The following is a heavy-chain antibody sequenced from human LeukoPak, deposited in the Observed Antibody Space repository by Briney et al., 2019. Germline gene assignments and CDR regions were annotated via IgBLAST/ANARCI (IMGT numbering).Heavy chain of an antibody. CDR1: GFTFGDFP. J-gene: IGHJ4*01. CDR2: IRSKAYGGTT. V-gene: IGHV3-49*03. CDR3: VRGAYGAGTYHFDY. D-gene: IGHD3-10*01. Sequence: PGGSLRLSCTASGFTFGDFPMSWFRQAPGRGLDWGGSIRSKAYGGTTENAASVQGRFTISRDDSKSIAYLQMDSLKTEDTAVYYCVRGAYGAGTYHFDYWGQGALVTVSS.